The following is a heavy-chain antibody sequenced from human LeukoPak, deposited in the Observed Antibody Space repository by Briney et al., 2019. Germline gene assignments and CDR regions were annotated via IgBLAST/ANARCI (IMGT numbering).Heavy chain of an antibody. J-gene: IGHJ2*01. V-gene: IGHV1-18*01. Sequence: ASVKVSCKASGYTFTGYGISWVRQAPGQGLEWMGWISAYNGNTNYAQKLQGRVTMTTDTSTSTAYMELRSLRSDDTAVYYCARVWELLRVNWYFDLWGRGTLVTVSS. CDR3: ARVWELLRVNWYFDL. CDR2: ISAYNGNT. D-gene: IGHD1-26*01. CDR1: GYTFTGYG.